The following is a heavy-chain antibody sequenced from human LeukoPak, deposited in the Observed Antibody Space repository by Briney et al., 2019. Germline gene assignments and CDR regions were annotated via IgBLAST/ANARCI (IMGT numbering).Heavy chain of an antibody. V-gene: IGHV3-48*03. J-gene: IGHJ4*02. D-gene: IGHD1-14*01. CDR2: ISSSGSTI. CDR1: GFTFSSYE. Sequence: PGGSLRLSCAASGFTFSSYEMNWVRQAPGKGLEWVSYISSSGSTIYYADSVKGRFTISRDNAKNSLYLQMNSLRAEDTAVYYCARVAFRSSAYISGIEYWGQGTLVTVSS. CDR3: ARVAFRSSAYISGIEY.